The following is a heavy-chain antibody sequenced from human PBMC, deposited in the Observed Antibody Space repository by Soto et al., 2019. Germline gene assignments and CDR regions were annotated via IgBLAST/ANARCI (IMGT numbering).Heavy chain of an antibody. V-gene: IGHV3-23*01. CDR1: GFTFTSNA. CDR3: ARDRAPFDY. CDR2: ISGSGSNT. Sequence: PGGSLRVSCAASGFTFTSNAMSWVRLTPGKGLEWVSAISGSGSNTFYADSVRGRFTISRDNSKNTVFLQMNNLRAGYTAVYCCARDRAPFDYWGQGTRVAVSS. J-gene: IGHJ4*02.